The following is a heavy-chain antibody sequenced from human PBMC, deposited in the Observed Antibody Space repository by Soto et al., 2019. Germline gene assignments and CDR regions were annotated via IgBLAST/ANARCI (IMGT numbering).Heavy chain of an antibody. Sequence: VKVSCKASGYTFTRYTMNWVRQAPGQRLEWMGWINPDNGNTKSSQKFQDRVIITRDTSASTAYMDLSSLRSEDTAVYYCARGIDRGQLAPRGQGTLVTVSS. V-gene: IGHV1-3*01. J-gene: IGHJ5*02. CDR1: GYTFTRYT. D-gene: IGHD6-6*01. CDR3: ARGIDRGQLAP. CDR2: INPDNGNT.